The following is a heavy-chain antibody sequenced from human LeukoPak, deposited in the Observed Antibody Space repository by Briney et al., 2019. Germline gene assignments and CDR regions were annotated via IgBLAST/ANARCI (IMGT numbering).Heavy chain of an antibody. CDR3: ARGDLYYYDSSGYLNY. V-gene: IGHV1-2*04. Sequence: GASVKVSCKASGYTFTGYYMHWVRQAPGQGLEWMGWINPNSGGTNYAQKFQGWVTMTRDTSISTAYMELSRLRSDDTAVYYCARGDLYYYDSSGYLNYWGQGTLVTVSS. J-gene: IGHJ4*02. D-gene: IGHD3-22*01. CDR2: INPNSGGT. CDR1: GYTFTGYY.